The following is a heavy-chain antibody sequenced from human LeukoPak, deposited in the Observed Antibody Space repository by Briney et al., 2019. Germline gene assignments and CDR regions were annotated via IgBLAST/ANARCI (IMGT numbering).Heavy chain of an antibody. CDR3: AREIVVVPAAINYYYGMDV. D-gene: IGHD2-2*01. CDR1: GFTFSSYG. Sequence: GSLRLSCAASGFTFSSYGMHWVRQAPGKGLEWVAFIRYDGSNKYYADSVKGRFTISRDNSKNTLYLQMNSLRAEDTAVYYCAREIVVVPAAINYYYGMDVWGQGTTVTVSS. V-gene: IGHV3-30*02. J-gene: IGHJ6*02. CDR2: IRYDGSNK.